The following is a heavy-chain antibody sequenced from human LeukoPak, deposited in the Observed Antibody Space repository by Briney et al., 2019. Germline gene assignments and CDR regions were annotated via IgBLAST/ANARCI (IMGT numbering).Heavy chain of an antibody. V-gene: IGHV1-8*01. Sequence: ASVKVSCKASGYTFTSCDINWVRQATGQGLEWMGWMNPNSGNTGYGQSFQGRITMTRGISIGTAYMELSNLTSEDTAIYYCTRGSSGRRDNWGQGTLVTVPA. CDR3: TRGSSGRRDN. CDR2: MNPNSGNT. J-gene: IGHJ4*02. CDR1: GYTFTSCD. D-gene: IGHD6-19*01.